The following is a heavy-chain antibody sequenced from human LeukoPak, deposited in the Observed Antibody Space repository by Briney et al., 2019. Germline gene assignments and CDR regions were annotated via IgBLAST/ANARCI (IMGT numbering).Heavy chain of an antibody. Sequence: GGSLRLSCAASGFTFSSYAMHWVRQAPGKGLKWVAVISYDGSNKYYADSVKGRFTISRDNSKNTLYLQMNSLRAEDTAVYYCARERRFLEWLPEDYFDYWGQGTLVTASS. CDR2: ISYDGSNK. D-gene: IGHD3-3*01. V-gene: IGHV3-30-3*01. CDR3: ARERRFLEWLPEDYFDY. CDR1: GFTFSSYA. J-gene: IGHJ4*02.